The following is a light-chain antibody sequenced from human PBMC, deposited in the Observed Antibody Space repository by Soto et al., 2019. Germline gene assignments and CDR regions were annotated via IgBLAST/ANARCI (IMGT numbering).Light chain of an antibody. CDR2: GIS. J-gene: IGKJ2*01. CDR3: QHYGDSPYT. V-gene: IGKV3-20*01. CDR1: QSITRND. Sequence: EIALAQSPGTLSLSPGERATLSCRASQSITRNDLAWYQQKPGQAPRLLIFGISTRASGIPDRFSGSGSGTDFTLTISRLEPEDFAVYYCQHYGDSPYTFGQGTKLEIK.